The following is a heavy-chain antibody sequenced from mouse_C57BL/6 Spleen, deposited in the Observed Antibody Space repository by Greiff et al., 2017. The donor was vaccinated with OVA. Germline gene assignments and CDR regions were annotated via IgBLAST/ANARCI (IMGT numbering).Heavy chain of an antibody. CDR3: ARHYYYGSSYVKGAMDY. CDR2: ISSGSSTI. D-gene: IGHD1-1*01. V-gene: IGHV5-17*01. CDR1: GFTFSDYG. Sequence: EVQGVESGGGLVKPGGSLKLSCAASGFTFSDYGMHWVRQAPEKGLEWVAYISSGSSTIYYADTVKGRFTISRDNAKNTLFLQMTSLRSEDTAMYYCARHYYYGSSYVKGAMDYWGQGTSVTVSS. J-gene: IGHJ4*01.